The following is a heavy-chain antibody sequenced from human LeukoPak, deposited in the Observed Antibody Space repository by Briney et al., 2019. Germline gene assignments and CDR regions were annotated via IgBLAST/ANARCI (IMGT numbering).Heavy chain of an antibody. CDR1: GFTFNRCW. J-gene: IGHJ4*02. CDR2: ISGSGDST. V-gene: IGHV3-23*01. Sequence: GGSLRLSCVVSGFTFNRCWMNWVRQAPGKGLEWVSTISGSGDSTYYGDSVKDRFILSRDNSKNTLYLQLNSLRAEDTALYYCVKGVSGGVNTGPFDYWGQGTLVTVSS. CDR3: VKGVSGGVNTGPFDY. D-gene: IGHD2-15*01.